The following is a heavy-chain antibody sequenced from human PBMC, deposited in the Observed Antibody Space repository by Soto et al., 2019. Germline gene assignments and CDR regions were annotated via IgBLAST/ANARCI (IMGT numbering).Heavy chain of an antibody. V-gene: IGHV4-34*01. Sequence: SETLSLTCAVYGGSFSGYYWSWIRQPPGKGLEWIGEINHSGSTNYNPSLKSRVTISVDTSKNQFSLKLSSVTAADTAVYYCARGDRSNWFDPWGQGTLVTVSS. J-gene: IGHJ5*02. CDR3: ARGDRSNWFDP. CDR1: GGSFSGYY. CDR2: INHSGST.